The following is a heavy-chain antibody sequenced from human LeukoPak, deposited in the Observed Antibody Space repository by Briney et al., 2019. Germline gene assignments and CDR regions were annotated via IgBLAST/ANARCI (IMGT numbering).Heavy chain of an antibody. CDR1: GGSISSYY. Sequence: PSETLSLTCTVSGGSISSYYWSWIRQPPGKGLEWIGYIYYSGSTNYNPSLKSRVTISVDTSRNQFSLKLSSVTAADTAVYYCARHSLVTTYTYYFDYWGQGTLVTVSS. V-gene: IGHV4-59*08. D-gene: IGHD4-17*01. CDR3: ARHSLVTTYTYYFDY. CDR2: IYYSGST. J-gene: IGHJ4*02.